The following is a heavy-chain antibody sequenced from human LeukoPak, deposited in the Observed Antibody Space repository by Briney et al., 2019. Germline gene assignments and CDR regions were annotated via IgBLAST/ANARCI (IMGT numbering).Heavy chain of an antibody. CDR1: GFTFSSYG. CDR2: IRYDGSNK. V-gene: IGHV3-30*02. D-gene: IGHD6-19*01. J-gene: IGHJ3*02. CDR3: AKAKYSSGWYLDAFDI. Sequence: GGSLRLSCAASGFTFSSYGMHWVRPAPGKGLEWVAFIRYDGSNKYYADSVKGRFTISRDNSKNTLYLQMNSLRAEDTAVYYCAKAKYSSGWYLDAFDIWGQGTMVTVSS.